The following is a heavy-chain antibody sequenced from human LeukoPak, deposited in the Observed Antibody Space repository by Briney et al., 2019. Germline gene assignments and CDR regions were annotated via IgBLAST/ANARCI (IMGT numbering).Heavy chain of an antibody. Sequence: GGSLRLSCAASGFTFSSYEMNWVRQAPGKGLEWVSYISSSGSTIYYADSMRGRFTISRDNSKNTLYLQMSSLRAEDTAIYYCAKELTERWVIDAFDIWGQGTVVTVSS. V-gene: IGHV3-48*03. CDR1: GFTFSSYE. D-gene: IGHD2-21*01. J-gene: IGHJ3*02. CDR3: AKELTERWVIDAFDI. CDR2: ISSSGSTI.